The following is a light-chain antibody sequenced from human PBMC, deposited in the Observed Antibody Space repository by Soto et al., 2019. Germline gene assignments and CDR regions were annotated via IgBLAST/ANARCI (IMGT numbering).Light chain of an antibody. CDR3: RQYGSSPLFT. J-gene: IGKJ3*01. CDR1: QSVSSSY. Sequence: EIMLTQSPGTLSLSPGERATLSCRPSQSVSSSYLAWYQQKPGQAPRLLIYGASNRATGIPDRFSGSGSGTHFTLTISRLEPGDFAVYYCRQYGSSPLFTFGPGTKVDIK. V-gene: IGKV3-20*01. CDR2: GAS.